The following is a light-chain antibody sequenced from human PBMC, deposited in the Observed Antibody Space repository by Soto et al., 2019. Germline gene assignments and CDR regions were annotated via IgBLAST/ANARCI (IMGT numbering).Light chain of an antibody. V-gene: IGKV3-20*01. CDR3: QQYGSSPWT. J-gene: IGKJ1*01. Sequence: EIVLTQSPGTLSLSPGERATLSCRASQSVSSSYLAWYQQKPGQAPRLLIYGASSRATGIPDRFSGSGSGTDFTLTISRLEREDFAVYYCQQYGSSPWTFGQGTKVDIK. CDR2: GAS. CDR1: QSVSSSY.